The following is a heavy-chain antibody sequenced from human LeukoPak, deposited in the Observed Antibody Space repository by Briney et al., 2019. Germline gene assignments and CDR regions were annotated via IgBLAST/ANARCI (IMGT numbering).Heavy chain of an antibody. J-gene: IGHJ4*02. Sequence: ASVKVPCKASGYTFTSYGISWVRQAPGQGLEWMGWISAYNGNTNYAQKLQGRVTMTTDTSTSTAYMELRSLRSDDTAVYYCARGSSGISSSWSYFDYWGQGTLVTVSS. CDR2: ISAYNGNT. V-gene: IGHV1-18*01. D-gene: IGHD6-13*01. CDR3: ARGSSGISSSWSYFDY. CDR1: GYTFTSYG.